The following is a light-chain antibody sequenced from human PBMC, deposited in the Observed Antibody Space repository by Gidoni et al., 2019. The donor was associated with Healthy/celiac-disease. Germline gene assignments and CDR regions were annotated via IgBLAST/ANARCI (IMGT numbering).Light chain of an antibody. Sequence: DIQMTQSPSSLSASVGDRVTITCRASQSISSYLNWYQQKPGKAPKLLIYAASSLQSGVPSRFRGSGSGTDFTLTISSLQPADFATYYCQQSYSTPRYTFGQGTKLEIK. J-gene: IGKJ2*01. CDR1: QSISSY. CDR2: AAS. CDR3: QQSYSTPRYT. V-gene: IGKV1-39*01.